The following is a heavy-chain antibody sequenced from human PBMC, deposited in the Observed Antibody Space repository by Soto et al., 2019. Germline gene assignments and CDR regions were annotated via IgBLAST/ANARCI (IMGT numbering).Heavy chain of an antibody. J-gene: IGHJ6*01. CDR3: AKEVGTTHYYNYTMDV. CDR1: GGIFSNYA. D-gene: IGHD1-1*01. CDR2: IIPIYGIT. Sequence: QVQLVQSGAEVKKPGSSVKVSCKASGGIFSNYAISWVRQAPGQGLEWMGGIIPIYGITKYAQKFQGRVTITADESTTTVYMEQRSLRSDDTAVYYCAKEVGTTHYYNYTMDVWGQGTSVIVSA. V-gene: IGHV1-69*01.